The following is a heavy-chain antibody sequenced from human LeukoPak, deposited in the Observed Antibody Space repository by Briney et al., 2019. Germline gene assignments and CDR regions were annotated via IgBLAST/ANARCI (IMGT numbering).Heavy chain of an antibody. CDR2: IYYSGST. CDR3: AREDSSGWYYFDY. Sequence: SETLSLTCTVSGGSISSYYWGWIRQPPGKGLEWIAYIYYSGSTGYNPSLKSRVSISVDTSKNQFSLKLSSVTAADTAVYYCAREDSSGWYYFDYWGQGTLVTVSS. V-gene: IGHV4-59*01. D-gene: IGHD6-19*01. CDR1: GGSISSYY. J-gene: IGHJ4*02.